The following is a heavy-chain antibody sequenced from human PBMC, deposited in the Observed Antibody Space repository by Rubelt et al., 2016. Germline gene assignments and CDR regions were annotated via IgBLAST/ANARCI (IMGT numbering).Heavy chain of an antibody. Sequence: QLQMQESGPGLVKPSETLSLTCTVSGDSIGSNYDFWAWIRQPPGKELEWLASIQYTGSAYYNPSLKSRVTISVDRSKNQFSPKIASVTAADTAVYYWARDRASDSLTAWFDPWGQGTLVTVSS. D-gene: IGHD2-21*02. V-gene: IGHV4-39*02. J-gene: IGHJ5*02. CDR1: GDSIGSNYDF. CDR2: IQYTGSA. CDR3: ARDRASDSLTAWFDP.